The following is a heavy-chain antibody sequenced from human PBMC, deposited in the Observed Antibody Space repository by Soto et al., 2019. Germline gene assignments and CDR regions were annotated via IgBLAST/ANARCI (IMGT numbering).Heavy chain of an antibody. V-gene: IGHV1-18*01. CDR1: GYTFSSYG. D-gene: IGHD6-13*01. Sequence: QVQLVQSGAEVKKPGASVKVSCKASGYTFSSYGISWVRQAPGQGLEWMGWISNYNGNTKYAQKLQGRVTMITDTSTSTGYMELRSLRSDDTAVYFCARGPLGSSSWSVDIWGQGTMVTVSS. J-gene: IGHJ3*02. CDR2: ISNYNGNT. CDR3: ARGPLGSSSWSVDI.